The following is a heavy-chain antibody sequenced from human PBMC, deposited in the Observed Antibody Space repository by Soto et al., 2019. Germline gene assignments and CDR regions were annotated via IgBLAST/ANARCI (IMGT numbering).Heavy chain of an antibody. CDR2: IYYSGST. CDR1: GVSSSSYY. Sequence: QVQLQESGPGLVKPSETLSLTCTVAGVSSSSYYWSWIRQPPGKGLEWIGYIYYSGSTNYNTSLKSRVTISVDKYQNQFSLKLSSVTAADTAVYYCAVAGGAFDIWGQGTMVTVSS. V-gene: IGHV4-59*08. D-gene: IGHD6-19*01. J-gene: IGHJ3*02. CDR3: AVAGGAFDI.